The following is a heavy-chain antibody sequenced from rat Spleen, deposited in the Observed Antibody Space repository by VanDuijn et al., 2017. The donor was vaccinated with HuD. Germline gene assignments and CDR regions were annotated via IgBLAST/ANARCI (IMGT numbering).Heavy chain of an antibody. V-gene: IGHV5-25*01. CDR2: ISTGGGFS. J-gene: IGHJ2*01. CDR1: GFTFSDYY. D-gene: IGHD1-9*01. CDR3: ARRHYGYTDYFDY. Sequence: EVQLVESDGGLVQPGRSLKLSCAASGFTFSDYYMAWVRQAPTKGLEWVASISTGGGFSFYRDSVKGRFTISRDDAKNTLDLQMDSLRSEDTATYYCARRHYGYTDYFDYWGQGVMVTVSS.